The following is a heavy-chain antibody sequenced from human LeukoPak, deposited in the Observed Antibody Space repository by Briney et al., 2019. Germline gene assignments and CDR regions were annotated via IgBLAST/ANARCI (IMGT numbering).Heavy chain of an antibody. J-gene: IGHJ4*02. CDR1: GFTFSSYT. V-gene: IGHV3-21*01. CDR3: ARQYSSSWYISYYFDY. CDR2: ISSGSSYI. Sequence: PGGSLTLSCAASGFTFSSYTMNWVRQAPGKGLEWVSIISSGSSYIQYAGSVKGRFPISRDNDKNSLYLQMNSLRAEDTAVYYCARQYSSSWYISYYFDYWGQGTLVTVSS. D-gene: IGHD6-13*01.